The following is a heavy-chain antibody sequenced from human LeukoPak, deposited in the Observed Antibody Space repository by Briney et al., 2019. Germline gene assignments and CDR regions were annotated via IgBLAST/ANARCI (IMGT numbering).Heavy chain of an antibody. D-gene: IGHD2-15*01. V-gene: IGHV4-38-2*02. CDR1: GYSISSGHN. CDR2: IYHSGKT. CDR3: TRGTIVVVVVAGVDYMDV. J-gene: IGHJ6*03. Sequence: RPSETLSLTCSVSGYSISSGHNWGWIRQAPGKGLEWIGSIYHSGKTYYNPSLKSRVTISMDTSKNEFSLKLSSVTAADTAVYYCTRGTIVVVVVAGVDYMDVWGKGTTVTVSS.